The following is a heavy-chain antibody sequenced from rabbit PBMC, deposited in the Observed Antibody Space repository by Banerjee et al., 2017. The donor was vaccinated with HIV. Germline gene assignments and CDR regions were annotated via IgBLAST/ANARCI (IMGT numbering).Heavy chain of an antibody. Sequence: QSLEESGGDLVKPGASLTLTCTASGFSFSSTYYMCWVRQAPGKGLEWIGCIYAGSSGSTYYASWAKGRFTISKTSSTTVTLQVTSLTAADTATYFCARGAILVAGALSLWGQGTLVTVS. J-gene: IGHJ3*01. V-gene: IGHV1S40*01. CDR1: GFSFSSTYY. D-gene: IGHD4-1*01. CDR3: ARGAILVAGALSL. CDR2: IYAGSSGST.